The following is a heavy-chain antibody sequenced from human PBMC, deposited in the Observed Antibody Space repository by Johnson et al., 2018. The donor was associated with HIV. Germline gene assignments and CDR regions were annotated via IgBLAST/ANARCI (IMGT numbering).Heavy chain of an antibody. J-gene: IGHJ3*02. CDR1: GFTFSDYY. CDR3: ARDNYGSGSYYNVWVAGAFDI. V-gene: IGHV3-11*04. D-gene: IGHD3-10*01. CDR2: ISSSGSTI. Sequence: QMLLVESGGGLVKPGGSLRLSCAASGFTFSDYYMSWIRQAPGKGLGWVSYISSSGSTIYYADSVKGRFTIYRDNAKNSLYLQMNSLRAEDTAVYYCARDNYGSGSYYNVWVAGAFDIWGQGTMVTVSS.